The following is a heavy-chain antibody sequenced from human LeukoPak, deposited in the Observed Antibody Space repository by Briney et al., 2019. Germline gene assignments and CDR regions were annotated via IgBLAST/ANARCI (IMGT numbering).Heavy chain of an antibody. CDR2: IYSGGST. V-gene: IGHV3-66*02. D-gene: IGHD3-3*01. CDR3: ASPYYDIWSGYSGNYYYYMDV. J-gene: IGHJ6*03. Sequence: TGGSLRLSCAASGFTVSSNYMSWVRQAPGKGLEWVSVIYSGGSTYYADSVKGRFTISRDNSKNTLYLQMNSLRAEDTAVYYCASPYYDIWSGYSGNYYYYMDVWGKGTTVTVSS. CDR1: GFTVSSNY.